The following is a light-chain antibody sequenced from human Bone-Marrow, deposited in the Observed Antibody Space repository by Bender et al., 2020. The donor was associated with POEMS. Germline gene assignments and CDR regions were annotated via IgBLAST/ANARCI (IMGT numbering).Light chain of an antibody. J-gene: IGLJ1*01. CDR2: DVT. V-gene: IGLV2-14*01. CDR3: QSSDITLSVPSV. Sequence: QSGLTQPASVSGSPGQSITIPCTGSSSDVDYAYLSWYQQYPGKAPTLLIFDVTARPSGVSTRFSGSRSGNTASLAITGLQAEDEADYYCQSSDITLSVPSVFGTGTKVTVL. CDR1: SSDVDYAY.